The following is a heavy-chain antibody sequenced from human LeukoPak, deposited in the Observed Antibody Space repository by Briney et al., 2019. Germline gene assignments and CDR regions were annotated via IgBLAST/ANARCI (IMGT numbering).Heavy chain of an antibody. V-gene: IGHV4-34*01. CDR2: INHSGST. D-gene: IGHD5-12*01. CDR3: ARGPRGYSGYVLA. Sequence: SETLSLTCAVYGGSFSGYYWSWICQPPGKGLEWIGEINHSGSTNYNPSLKSRVTISVDTSKNQFSLKLSSVTAADTAVYYCARGPRGYSGYVLAWGQGTMVTVSS. J-gene: IGHJ3*01. CDR1: GGSFSGYY.